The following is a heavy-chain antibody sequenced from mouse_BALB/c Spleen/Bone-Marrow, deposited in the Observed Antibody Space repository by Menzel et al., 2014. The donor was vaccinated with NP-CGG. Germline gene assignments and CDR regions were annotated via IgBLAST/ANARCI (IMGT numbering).Heavy chain of an antibody. Sequence: VQLKQSGTVLARPGASVKMSCKASGHTFINYWMHWVKQRPGQGLEWIGAIYPGNSDTTYNQKFKGKAKLTAVTSASTAYMELSSLTNEDSAVYYCTRNWDWYFDVWGAGTTVTVSS. CDR3: TRNWDWYFDV. CDR2: IYPGNSDT. CDR1: GHTFINYW. V-gene: IGHV1-5*01. J-gene: IGHJ1*01. D-gene: IGHD4-1*01.